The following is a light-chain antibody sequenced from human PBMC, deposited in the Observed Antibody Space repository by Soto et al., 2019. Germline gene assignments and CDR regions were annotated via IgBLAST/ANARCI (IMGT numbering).Light chain of an antibody. CDR1: SGHSSYA. J-gene: IGLJ2*01. CDR2: LNSDGSH. Sequence: QPVLTQSPSASASLGASVKLTCTLSSGHSSYAIAWHQQQPEKGPRYLMKLNSDGSHSKGDGIPDRFSGSSSGAERYLTISSLHSEDEADYYCQTWVTGVVFGGGTKLTVL. V-gene: IGLV4-69*02. CDR3: QTWVTGVV.